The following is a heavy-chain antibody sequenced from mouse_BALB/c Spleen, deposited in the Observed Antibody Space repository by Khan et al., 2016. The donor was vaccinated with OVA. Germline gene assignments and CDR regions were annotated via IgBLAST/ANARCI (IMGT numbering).Heavy chain of an antibody. CDR1: GYSITSDYA. V-gene: IGHV3-2*02. CDR3: ARGRTY. J-gene: IGHJ4*01. CDR2: ISYSGSS. Sequence: EVQLQESGPGLVKPSQSLSLTCTVTGYSITSDYAWNWIRQFPGNKLEWMGYISYSGSSSSHPSLKSRISITRDTSKNQFFLQLNSMTTEDTATYYCARGRTYWGQGTSVTVSS.